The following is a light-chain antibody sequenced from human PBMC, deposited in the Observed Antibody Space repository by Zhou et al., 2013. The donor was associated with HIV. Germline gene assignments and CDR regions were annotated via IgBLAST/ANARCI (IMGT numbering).Light chain of an antibody. CDR3: QQYKTVPLT. CDR2: GAS. Sequence: DIQMTQSPSTLSASVGDRVTITCRASQSVSTYLAWYQQKPGRAPKLLVSGASSLQSGVPSRFSGYGSGTEFTLIITALQPDDFATYSCQQYKTVPLTFGGGTRV. V-gene: IGKV1-5*01. J-gene: IGKJ4*01. CDR1: QSVSTY.